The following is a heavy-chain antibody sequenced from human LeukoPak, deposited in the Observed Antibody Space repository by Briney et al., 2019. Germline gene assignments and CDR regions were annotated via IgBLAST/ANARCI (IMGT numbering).Heavy chain of an antibody. Sequence: PGGSLRLSCAASEFTFFNTWMNWVRQAPGMGLEWVGRVKSKSDGGTTDYAAPVKGRFTISRDDSKNTVYLQMNSLKTEDTAVYYCPTEVGATRNFDIWGQGPMVTVSS. J-gene: IGHJ3*02. D-gene: IGHD1-26*01. CDR3: PTEVGATRNFDI. CDR1: EFTFFNTW. CDR2: VKSKSDGGTT. V-gene: IGHV3-15*01.